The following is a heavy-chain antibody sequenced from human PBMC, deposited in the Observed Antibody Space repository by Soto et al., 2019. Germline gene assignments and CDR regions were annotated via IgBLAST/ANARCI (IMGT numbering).Heavy chain of an antibody. CDR2: ISYDGSNK. V-gene: IGHV3-30*18. D-gene: IGHD6-25*01. J-gene: IGHJ4*02. Sequence: GGSLRLSCAASGFTFSSYGMHRVRQAPGKGLEWVAVISYDGSNKYYADSVKGRFTISRDNSKNTLYLQMNSLRAEDTAVYYCAKERRRLFDYWGQGTLVTVSS. CDR3: AKERRRLFDY. CDR1: GFTFSSYG.